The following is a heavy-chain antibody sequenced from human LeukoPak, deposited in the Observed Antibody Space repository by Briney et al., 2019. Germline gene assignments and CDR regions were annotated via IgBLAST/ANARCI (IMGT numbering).Heavy chain of an antibody. D-gene: IGHD3-3*01. V-gene: IGHV3-53*01. J-gene: IGHJ4*02. Sequence: GGSLRLSCAASGFTVSSNYMSWVRQAPGKGLEWVSGISGGGDSTYYTNSVKGRFTISRDNSKNTVYLQMNSLRAEDTAVYYCARDVPTSPLEWLLGHNDYWGQGTLVTVSS. CDR3: ARDVPTSPLEWLLGHNDY. CDR2: ISGGGDST. CDR1: GFTVSSNY.